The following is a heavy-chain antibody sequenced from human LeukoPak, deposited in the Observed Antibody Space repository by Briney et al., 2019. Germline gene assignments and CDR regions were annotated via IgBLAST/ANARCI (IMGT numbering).Heavy chain of an antibody. D-gene: IGHD3-3*02. CDR1: GFTFSNYG. J-gene: IGHJ4*02. CDR2: ISGSGGST. Sequence: GGSLRLSCAASGFTFSNYGLNWVRQAPGKGLEWVSAISGSGGSTYYADSVKGRFTISRDNSKNTLYLQMNSLRAEDTAVYYCAKPHIFGVVTYFDYWGQGTLVTVSS. CDR3: AKPHIFGVVTYFDY. V-gene: IGHV3-23*01.